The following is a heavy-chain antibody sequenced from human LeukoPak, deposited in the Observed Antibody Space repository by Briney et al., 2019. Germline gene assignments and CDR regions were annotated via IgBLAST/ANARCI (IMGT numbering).Heavy chain of an antibody. Sequence: GGSLRLSCTASGFSFSSYSMNWVRQAPGKGLEWVSYITSSSITIFYADSVKGRFTISRDNSKNTLYLQMNSLRAEDTAVYYCAKGSYYDSSGYYHEWGQGTLVTVSS. CDR3: AKGSYYDSSGYYHE. CDR2: ITSSSITI. D-gene: IGHD3-22*01. CDR1: GFSFSSYS. V-gene: IGHV3-48*01. J-gene: IGHJ4*02.